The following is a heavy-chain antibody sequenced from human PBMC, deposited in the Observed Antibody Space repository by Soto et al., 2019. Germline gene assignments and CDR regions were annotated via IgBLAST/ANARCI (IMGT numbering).Heavy chain of an antibody. V-gene: IGHV3-74*01. J-gene: IGHJ6*02. CDR1: GFTFSNDW. CDR2: IISGGTRV. Sequence: GGSLRLSCAASGFTFSNDWMNWVRQGPGKGLEWVSRIISGGTRVTYADSVKGRFTIARDNAKNTLYLEMHSLTAEDTAVYYCARERTSKGGMDVWGQGTTVTAP. CDR3: ARERTSKGGMDV.